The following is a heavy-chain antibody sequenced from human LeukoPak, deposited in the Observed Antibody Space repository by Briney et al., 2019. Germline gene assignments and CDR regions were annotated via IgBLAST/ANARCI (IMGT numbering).Heavy chain of an antibody. Sequence: ASVKVSCKASGYTFTSYYMHWVRQAPAQGLEGMGIINPSGGSTGYAQKLQGRVTITTDESTSTAYMELSSLRSEDTAVYYCARGLRDYYYYMDVWGKGTTVTVSS. J-gene: IGHJ6*03. CDR2: INPSGGST. V-gene: IGHV1-46*01. CDR1: GYTFTSYY. CDR3: ARGLRDYYYYMDV.